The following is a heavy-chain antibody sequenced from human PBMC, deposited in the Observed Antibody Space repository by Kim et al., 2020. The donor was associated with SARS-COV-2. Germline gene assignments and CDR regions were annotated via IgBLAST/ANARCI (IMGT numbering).Heavy chain of an antibody. Sequence: GGSLRLSCAASGFTFSSYGMHWVRQAPGKGLEWVAVISYDGSNKYYADSVKGRFTISRDNSKNTLYLQMNSLRAEDTAVYYCAKDLGFTVAGRGLFDYWGQGTLVTVSS. D-gene: IGHD6-19*01. V-gene: IGHV3-30*18. CDR1: GFTFSSYG. CDR2: ISYDGSNK. J-gene: IGHJ4*02. CDR3: AKDLGFTVAGRGLFDY.